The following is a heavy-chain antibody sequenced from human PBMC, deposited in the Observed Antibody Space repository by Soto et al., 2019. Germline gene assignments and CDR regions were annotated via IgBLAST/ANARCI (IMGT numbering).Heavy chain of an antibody. CDR2: IYYSGST. CDR1: GGSLSSYY. D-gene: IGHD4-4*01. CDR3: ARDRGPGKGSINWFDP. Sequence: SETLSLTCTVSGGSLSSYYWSWIRQPPGKGLEWIGYIYYSGSTNYNPSLKSRVTISVDTSKNQFSLKLSSVTAADTAVYYCARDRGPGKGSINWFDPWGQGTLVTISS. J-gene: IGHJ5*02. V-gene: IGHV4-59*01.